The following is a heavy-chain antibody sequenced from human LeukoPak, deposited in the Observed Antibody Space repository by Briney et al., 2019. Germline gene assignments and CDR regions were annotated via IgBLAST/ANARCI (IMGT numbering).Heavy chain of an antibody. CDR3: ARFNPESDF. CDR1: GSSISTGYY. J-gene: IGHJ5*01. CDR2: LYHSGSR. Sequence: PSETPSLTCTVTGSSISTGYYWGWIRQTPGKGLEWIGSLYHSGSRYYNPSLKSRVTISVDTSKNEFSLKLNSVTAADSGVYYCARFNPESDFWGHGTRVTVSS. V-gene: IGHV4-38-2*02.